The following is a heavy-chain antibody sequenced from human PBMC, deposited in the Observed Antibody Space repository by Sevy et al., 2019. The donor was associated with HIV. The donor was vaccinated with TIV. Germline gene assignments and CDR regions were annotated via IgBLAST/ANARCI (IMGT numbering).Heavy chain of an antibody. D-gene: IGHD3-10*01. Sequence: ASVKVSCKASGYTFDSYGISWVRQAPGQGLEWMGWIGAYNGNIKYAQNIQDRVTMTTDSSTSTAYMELRSLRSDDTAGYFCARISTVRGKFNWFDPWGQGTLVTVSS. V-gene: IGHV1-18*01. CDR2: IGAYNGNI. CDR3: ARISTVRGKFNWFDP. CDR1: GYTFDSYG. J-gene: IGHJ5*02.